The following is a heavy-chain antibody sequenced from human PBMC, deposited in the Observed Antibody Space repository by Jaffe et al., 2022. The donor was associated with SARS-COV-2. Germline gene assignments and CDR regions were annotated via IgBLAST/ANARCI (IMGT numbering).Heavy chain of an antibody. CDR1: GYTFTGYY. CDR3: ARVALEGIAAAGIAGAKLANWFDP. Sequence: QVQLVQSGAEVKKPGASVKVSCKASGYTFTGYYMHWVRQAPGQGLEWMGWINPNSGGTNYAQKFQGRVTMTRDTSISTAYMELSRLRSDDTAVYYCARVALEGIAAAGIAGAKLANWFDPWGQGTLVTVSS. CDR2: INPNSGGT. J-gene: IGHJ5*02. V-gene: IGHV1-2*02. D-gene: IGHD6-13*01.